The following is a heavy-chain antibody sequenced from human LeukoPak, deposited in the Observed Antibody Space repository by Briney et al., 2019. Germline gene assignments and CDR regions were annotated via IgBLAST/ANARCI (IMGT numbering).Heavy chain of an antibody. CDR2: IPYDGSNK. V-gene: IGHV3-30-3*01. CDR3: ARDPDSSGYPYYFDY. Sequence: GGSLRLSCAASGFTFSSYAMHWVRQAPGKGLEWVAVIPYDGSNKYYADSVKGRFTISRDNSKNTLYLQMNSLRAEDTAVYYCARDPDSSGYPYYFDYWGQGTLVTVSS. CDR1: GFTFSSYA. J-gene: IGHJ4*02. D-gene: IGHD3-22*01.